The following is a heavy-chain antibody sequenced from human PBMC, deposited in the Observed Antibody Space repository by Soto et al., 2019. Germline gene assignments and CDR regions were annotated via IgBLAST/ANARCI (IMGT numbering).Heavy chain of an antibody. J-gene: IGHJ4*02. D-gene: IGHD2-15*01. CDR3: AKDRLYCNGESCHLDY. CDR2: MSGSRDQT. V-gene: IGHV3-23*01. Sequence: EIQLLESGGGLAQPGGSLRLSCVASGFTFSSYAMSWVRQSPGQGLEWVSAMSGSRDQTYYAESVKGQFTISRDNSKNTLYLEMNSLRAEDTAVYYCAKDRLYCNGESCHLDYWGRGTLVTVSS. CDR1: GFTFSSYA.